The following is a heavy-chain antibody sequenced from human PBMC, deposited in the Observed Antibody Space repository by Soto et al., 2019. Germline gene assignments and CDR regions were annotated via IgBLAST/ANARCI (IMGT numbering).Heavy chain of an antibody. CDR2: IYYSGST. V-gene: IGHV4-31*03. D-gene: IGHD2-15*01. Sequence: QVQLQESGPGLVKPSQTLSLTCTVSGGSISSGGYYWSWIRQHPGKGLEWIGYIYYSGSTYYNPSLKSRVTIXXDXSXXQFSLKLSSVTAADTAVYYCAREIGGSPLNNWFDPWGQGTLVTVSS. J-gene: IGHJ5*02. CDR3: AREIGGSPLNNWFDP. CDR1: GGSISSGGYY.